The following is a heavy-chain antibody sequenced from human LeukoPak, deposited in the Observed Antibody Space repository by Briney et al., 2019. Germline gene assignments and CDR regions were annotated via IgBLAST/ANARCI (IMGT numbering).Heavy chain of an antibody. D-gene: IGHD3-10*01. Sequence: PSETLSLTCTVSGGSISSSSYYWGWIRQPAGKGLEWIGRIYTSGSTNYNPSLKSRVNISIDTSKNQFSLRLTSVTAADTAVYFCARPRLLFGSGPILVWGQGTLVTVSS. CDR3: ARPRLLFGSGPILV. CDR2: IYTSGST. V-gene: IGHV4-61*02. J-gene: IGHJ4*02. CDR1: GGSISSSSYY.